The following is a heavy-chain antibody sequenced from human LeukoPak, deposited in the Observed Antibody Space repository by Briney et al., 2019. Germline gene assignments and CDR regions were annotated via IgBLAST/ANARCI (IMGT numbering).Heavy chain of an antibody. V-gene: IGHV3-48*03. J-gene: IGHJ4*02. Sequence: QPGRSLRLSCAASGFNFSSYEMIWVRQAPGEGLEWVSYISISANIKKYADSVRGRSTISRDNAKNSLYLQMNSLRAEDTAVYYCARAWAVSFDNWGQGTLVTVSS. CDR1: GFNFSSYE. CDR2: ISISANIK. D-gene: IGHD4-17*01. CDR3: ARAWAVSFDN.